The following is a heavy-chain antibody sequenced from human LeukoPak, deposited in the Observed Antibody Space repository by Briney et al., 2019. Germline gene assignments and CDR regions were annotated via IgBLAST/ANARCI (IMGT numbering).Heavy chain of an antibody. CDR3: ASGADIVVVPPFVY. V-gene: IGHV4-30-2*01. CDR1: GGSISSSSYY. D-gene: IGHD2-2*01. CDR2: IYHSGST. Sequence: SETLSLTCTVSGGSISSSSYYWSWIRQPPGKGLEWIGYIYHSGSTYYNPSLKSRVTISVDRSKNQFSLKLSSVTAADTAVYYCASGADIVVVPPFVYWGQGTLVTVSS. J-gene: IGHJ4*02.